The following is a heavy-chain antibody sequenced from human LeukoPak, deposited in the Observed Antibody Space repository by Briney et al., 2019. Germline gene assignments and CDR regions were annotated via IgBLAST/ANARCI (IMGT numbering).Heavy chain of an antibody. CDR2: INYDGSST. Sequence: PGGSLRLSCAASGFTFSNYWMHWVRQAPGKGLVWVSHINYDGSSTTYADSVKGRVTISRDNSRNTLYLQMNSLSGEDTAVYYCARALGSSSDFWGQGTLVTVSS. D-gene: IGHD1-26*01. CDR3: ARALGSSSDF. CDR1: GFTFSNYW. J-gene: IGHJ4*02. V-gene: IGHV3-74*03.